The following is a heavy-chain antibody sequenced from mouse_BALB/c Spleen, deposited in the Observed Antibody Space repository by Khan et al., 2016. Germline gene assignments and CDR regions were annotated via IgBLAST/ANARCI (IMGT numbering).Heavy chain of an antibody. D-gene: IGHD3-3*01. CDR2: IDPENGDT. Sequence: VQLKQSGAELVRPGALVKLSCKASGFKIKDYYIHWVKQRPEQGLEWIGWIDPENGDTINDPKFQGKASLTAETSSNTAYLQLSSLTSEDTAVYYCTRGGDLDYWGQGTSVTVSS. CDR3: TRGGDLDY. V-gene: IGHV14-1*02. CDR1: GFKIKDYY. J-gene: IGHJ4*01.